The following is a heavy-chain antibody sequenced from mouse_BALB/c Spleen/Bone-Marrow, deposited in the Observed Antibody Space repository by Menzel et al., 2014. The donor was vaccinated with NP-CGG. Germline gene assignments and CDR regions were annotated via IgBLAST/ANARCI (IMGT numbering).Heavy chain of an antibody. D-gene: IGHD2-1*01. CDR3: TRSGNYLFAY. J-gene: IGHJ3*01. Sequence: QVQLQQSGAELVKPGASVRLSCKASGYTFTNYYMYWVKQRPGQGLEWIGEINPSNGDTNFNEKFKSKATLTVDKSSNTTYMQLSSLTSEDSAVYYCTRSGNYLFAYWGQGTLVTVSA. CDR2: INPSNGDT. CDR1: GYTFTNYY. V-gene: IGHV1S81*02.